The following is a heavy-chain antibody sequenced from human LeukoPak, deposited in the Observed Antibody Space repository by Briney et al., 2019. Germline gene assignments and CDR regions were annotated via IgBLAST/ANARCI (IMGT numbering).Heavy chain of an antibody. J-gene: IGHJ6*02. Sequence: SETLSLTCTVSGGSISSGSYYWSWIRQPAGKGLEWIGRIYTSGSTNYNPSLKSRVTISVDTSKNQFSLKLSSVTAADTAVYYCARDGLGYCSGGSCWSYGMDVWGQGTTVTVSS. CDR2: IYTSGST. D-gene: IGHD2-15*01. V-gene: IGHV4-61*02. CDR3: ARDGLGYCSGGSCWSYGMDV. CDR1: GGSISSGSYY.